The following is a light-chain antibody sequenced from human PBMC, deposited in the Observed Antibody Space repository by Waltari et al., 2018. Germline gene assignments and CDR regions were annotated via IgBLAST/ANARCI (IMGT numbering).Light chain of an antibody. CDR3: QSFDASLGYV. CDR1: SSNIGAHYA. Sequence: QSVLTQPPSMSGAPGQRVTISCTGSSSNIGAHYAVHWYQQLPETSPKLPIYANNNRPSEVPDRFSASKSGTSAFLAIAGLQPEDEADYYCQSFDASLGYVFGTGTRVTVL. V-gene: IGLV1-40*01. J-gene: IGLJ1*01. CDR2: ANN.